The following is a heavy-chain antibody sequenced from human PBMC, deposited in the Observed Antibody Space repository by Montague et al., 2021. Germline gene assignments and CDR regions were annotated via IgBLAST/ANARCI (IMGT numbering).Heavy chain of an antibody. D-gene: IGHD1-26*01. CDR2: ISVYTGDT. CDR1: GYPFMTYG. V-gene: IGHV1-18*01. CDR3: ARAESGILDS. J-gene: IGHJ4*02. Sequence: SVKVSCKASGYPFMTYGVSWVRQAPGRGLEWMGWISVYTGDTKYXQHLQGRVAITADTPTTTAYMELRSLTSDDTALYFCARAESGILDSWGQGTLVTVSS.